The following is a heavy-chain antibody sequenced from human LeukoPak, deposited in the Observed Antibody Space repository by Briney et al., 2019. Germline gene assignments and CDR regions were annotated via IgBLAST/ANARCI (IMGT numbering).Heavy chain of an antibody. CDR3: ARDSSNDYNFWSGYYTNYMDV. Sequence: PGGSLRLSCAASGFTFNDYGMSWVRQAPGKGLEWVSGINWNGGRTGYADSMKGRFTISRDNAQNSLYLQMNSLRAEDTAVYYCARDSSNDYNFWSGYYTNYMDVWGKGTTVTVSS. V-gene: IGHV3-20*04. CDR1: GFTFNDYG. D-gene: IGHD3-3*01. J-gene: IGHJ6*03. CDR2: INWNGGRT.